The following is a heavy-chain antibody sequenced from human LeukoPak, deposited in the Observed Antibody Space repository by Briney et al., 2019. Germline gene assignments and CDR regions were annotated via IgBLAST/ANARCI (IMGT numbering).Heavy chain of an antibody. CDR2: ISGSGGST. Sequence: PGGSLRLSCAASGFTFSSYAMSWVRQAPGKGLEWVSAISGSGGSTYYADSVKGRFTISRDNSKNTLYLQMNSLKTEDTAVYYCTRPYCSSTSCQLWFDPWGQGTLVTVSS. CDR3: TRPYCSSTSCQLWFDP. CDR1: GFTFSSYA. J-gene: IGHJ5*02. D-gene: IGHD2-2*01. V-gene: IGHV3-23*01.